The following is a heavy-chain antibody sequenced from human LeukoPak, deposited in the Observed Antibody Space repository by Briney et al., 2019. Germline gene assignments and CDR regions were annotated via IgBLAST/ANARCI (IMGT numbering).Heavy chain of an antibody. Sequence: GGSLRLSCAASGFTVSSNYMSWVRQAPGKGLEWVSVIYSGGSTYYADSVKGRFTISRDNSKNTLYLQMNSLRAEDTAVYYCARVAPGSAQDYWGQGTLVTVSS. CDR2: IYSGGST. V-gene: IGHV3-66*01. J-gene: IGHJ4*02. D-gene: IGHD2-15*01. CDR3: ARVAPGSAQDY. CDR1: GFTVSSNY.